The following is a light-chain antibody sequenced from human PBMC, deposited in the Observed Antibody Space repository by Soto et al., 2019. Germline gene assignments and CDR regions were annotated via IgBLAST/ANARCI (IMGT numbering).Light chain of an antibody. V-gene: IGLV2-14*01. Sequence: LTQPASVSGSPGQSITISCTGTSSDVGGYNYVSWYQQHPGKAPKLIIYEVSNRPSGVSNRFSGSKSGNTASLTISGLQAEDEADYYCSSYTSSSSYVFGTGTKVTVL. CDR2: EVS. J-gene: IGLJ1*01. CDR3: SSYTSSSSYV. CDR1: SSDVGGYNY.